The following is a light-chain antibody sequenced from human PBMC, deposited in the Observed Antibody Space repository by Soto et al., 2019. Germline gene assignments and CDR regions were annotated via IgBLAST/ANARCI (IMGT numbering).Light chain of an antibody. CDR2: EVN. CDR3: SSHGGNSPYV. CDR1: TSDIGGYNY. Sequence: QSALTQPPSASGSPGQSVAISCTGATSDIGGYNYVSWYQQHPGKAPKLMIYEVNKRPSGVPDRFSGSKSGNTASLTVSGLQAQDEADYYRSSHGGNSPYVFGTGTKLTVL. J-gene: IGLJ1*01. V-gene: IGLV2-8*01.